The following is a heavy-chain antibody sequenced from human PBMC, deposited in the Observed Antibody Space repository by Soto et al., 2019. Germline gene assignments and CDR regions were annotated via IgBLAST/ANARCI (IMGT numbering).Heavy chain of an antibody. Sequence: QLQLQESGPGLVKPSETLSLTCTVSGGSISSSSYYWGWIRQPPGKGLEWIGSIYYSGSTYYNPSLKSRVTISVDTSKNQFSLKLSSVTAADTAVYYCARRSITAITDYWGQGTLVTVSS. CDR1: GGSISSSSYY. CDR2: IYYSGST. V-gene: IGHV4-39*01. J-gene: IGHJ4*02. CDR3: ARRSITAITDY. D-gene: IGHD5-18*01.